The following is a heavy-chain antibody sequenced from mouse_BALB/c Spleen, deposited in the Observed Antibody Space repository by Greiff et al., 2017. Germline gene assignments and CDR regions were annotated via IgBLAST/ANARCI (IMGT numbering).Heavy chain of an antibody. CDR2: ISSGGSYT. CDR1: GFTFSSYA. V-gene: IGHV5-9-4*01. Sequence: EVQRVESGGGLVKPGGSLKLSCAASGFTFSSYAMSWVRQSPEKRLEWVAEISSGGSYTYYPDNVTGRFTISRNTAKNTQYLEMSSLRSADTAMYYCASDYGSSYRDAMDYWGQGTSVTVSS. J-gene: IGHJ4*01. CDR3: ASDYGSSYRDAMDY. D-gene: IGHD1-1*01.